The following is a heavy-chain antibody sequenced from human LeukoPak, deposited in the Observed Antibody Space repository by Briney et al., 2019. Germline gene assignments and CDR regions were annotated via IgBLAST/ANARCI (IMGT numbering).Heavy chain of an antibody. J-gene: IGHJ4*02. CDR2: IKRDGSET. CDR3: ARDLNSRNSYELGY. Sequence: GGSLRLSCAASGFTFDDYGLSWVRQAPGKGLEWVANIKRDGSETWYADSVKGRFTISRDNAKNSLYLPVSSLRAEDTAVYYCARDLNSRNSYELGYWGQGTLVTVSS. CDR1: GFTFDDYG. V-gene: IGHV3-7*01. D-gene: IGHD7-27*01.